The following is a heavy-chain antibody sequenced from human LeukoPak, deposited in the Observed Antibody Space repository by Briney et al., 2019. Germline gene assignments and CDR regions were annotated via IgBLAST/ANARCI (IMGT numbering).Heavy chain of an antibody. D-gene: IGHD3-10*01. CDR2: ISYDGSNK. J-gene: IGHJ4*02. Sequence: GGSLRLSCAASGFTFSSYGMHWVRQAPGKGLEWVAVISYDGSNKYYADSVKGRFTISRDNSKNTLYLQMNSLRAEDTAVFYCAKGDPMTPGDYWGQGTLVTVSS. CDR3: AKGDPMTPGDY. V-gene: IGHV3-30*18. CDR1: GFTFSSYG.